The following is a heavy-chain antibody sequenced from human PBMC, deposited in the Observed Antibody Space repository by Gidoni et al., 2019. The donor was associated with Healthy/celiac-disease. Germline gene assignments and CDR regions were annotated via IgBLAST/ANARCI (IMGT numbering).Heavy chain of an antibody. CDR1: GYSFTSYW. CDR3: ARVVPAAIIYYGMDV. J-gene: IGHJ6*02. V-gene: IGHV5-10-1*03. D-gene: IGHD2-2*01. CDR2: IDPSDSYT. Sequence: EVQLVQSGAEVKKPGESLRLSCKGSGYSFTSYWISWVRQMPGKGLEWMGRIDPSDSYTNYSPSFQGHVTISADKSISTAYLQWSSLKASDTAMYYCARVVPAAIIYYGMDVWGQGTTVTVSS.